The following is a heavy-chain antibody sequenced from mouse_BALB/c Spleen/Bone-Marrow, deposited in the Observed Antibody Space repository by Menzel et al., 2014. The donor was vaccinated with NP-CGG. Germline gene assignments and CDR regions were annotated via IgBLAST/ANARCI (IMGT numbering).Heavy chain of an antibody. Sequence: VKLQESGAELARPGASVKLSCKASGYTFTSYWMQWVKQRPGQGLEWMGAIYPGDGDTRYTQKFKGKATLTADKSSSTAYMQLSSLASEDSAVYYCARGDPFDYWGQGTTLTVSS. V-gene: IGHV1-87*01. CDR2: IYPGDGDT. J-gene: IGHJ2*01. CDR3: ARGDPFDY. CDR1: GYTFTSYW.